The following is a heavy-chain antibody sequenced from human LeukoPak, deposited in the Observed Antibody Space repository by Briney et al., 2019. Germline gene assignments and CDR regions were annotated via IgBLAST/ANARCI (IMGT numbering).Heavy chain of an antibody. Sequence: GGSLRLSCAASGFTFRSYGMSWVRQAPGKGLEWVAVISYDGSNKYYADSVKGRFTISRDNSKNTLYLQMNSLRAEDTAVYYCARDHGGSDFWSGQGIMDYWGQGTLVTVSS. CDR2: ISYDGSNK. V-gene: IGHV3-30*05. D-gene: IGHD3-3*01. J-gene: IGHJ4*02. CDR1: GFTFRSYG. CDR3: ARDHGGSDFWSGQGIMDY.